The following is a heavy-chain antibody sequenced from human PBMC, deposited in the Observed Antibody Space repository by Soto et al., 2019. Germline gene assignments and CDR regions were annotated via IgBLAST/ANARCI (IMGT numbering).Heavy chain of an antibody. D-gene: IGHD3-22*01. Sequence: PGGPLRLSCGASGFTFEDYALNCFRQDPEGGLQWVAFVTSRSYGGTAHYAAALRCRFTMSREDSKSVAYLQMNSLEVDDTAIYYCTRALGVVVGTRYFDYGGPGTLVTVSS. CDR2: VTSRSYGGTA. J-gene: IGHJ4*02. V-gene: IGHV3-49*03. CDR1: GFTFEDYA. CDR3: TRALGVVVGTRYFDY.